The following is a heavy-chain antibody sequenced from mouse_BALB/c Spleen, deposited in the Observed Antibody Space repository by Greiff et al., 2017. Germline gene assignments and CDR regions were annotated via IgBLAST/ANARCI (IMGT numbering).Heavy chain of an antibody. Sequence: VQLQQSGPGLVKPSQSLSLTCSVTGYSITSGYYWNWIRQFPGNKLEWMGYISYDGSNNYNPSLKNRISITRDTSKNQFFLKLNSVTTEDTATYYCATYDYDPFAYWGQGTLVTVSA. D-gene: IGHD2-4*01. J-gene: IGHJ3*01. CDR1: GYSITSGYY. V-gene: IGHV3-6*02. CDR3: ATYDYDPFAY. CDR2: ISYDGSN.